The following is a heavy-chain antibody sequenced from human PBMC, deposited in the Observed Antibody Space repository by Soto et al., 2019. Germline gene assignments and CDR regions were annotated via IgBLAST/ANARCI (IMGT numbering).Heavy chain of an antibody. Sequence: GGSLRLSCAASGFTFSSYAMSWVRQAPGKGLEWVSAISGSGGSTYYADSVKGRFTISRDNSKNTLYLQMNSLRAEDTAVYYCAKGQIGPMIVVVPIGYWGQGNLVTVSS. CDR1: GFTFSSYA. CDR3: AKGQIGPMIVVVPIGY. V-gene: IGHV3-23*01. CDR2: ISGSGGST. J-gene: IGHJ4*02. D-gene: IGHD3-22*01.